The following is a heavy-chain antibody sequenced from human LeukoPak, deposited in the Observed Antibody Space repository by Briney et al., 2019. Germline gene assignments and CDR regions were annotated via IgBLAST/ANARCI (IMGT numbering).Heavy chain of an antibody. CDR2: ISGSGTRT. CDR3: AKSSIGSSIWLLDY. V-gene: IGHV3-23*01. CDR1: GFTFSSYA. J-gene: IGHJ4*02. D-gene: IGHD6-13*01. Sequence: PGGSLRLSCAASGFTFSSYAMSWVRQAPGKGLEWVSGISGSGTRTYYADSVKGRFTISRDNSKNTLYLQMNSLRADDTALYYCAKSSIGSSIWLLDYRGQGTLATVSS.